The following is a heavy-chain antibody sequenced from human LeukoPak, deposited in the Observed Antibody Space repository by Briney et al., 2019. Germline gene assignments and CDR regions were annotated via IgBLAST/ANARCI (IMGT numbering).Heavy chain of an antibody. J-gene: IGHJ4*02. V-gene: IGHV4-59*08. CDR3: ARHPLKPGMGLESFDY. D-gene: IGHD1-14*01. CDR2: IYYSGST. Sequence: SETLPLTCTVSGGSISSYYWSWIRQPPGKGLEWIGYIYYSGSTNYNPSLKSRVTISVDTSKNQFSLKLSSVTAADTAVYYCARHPLKPGMGLESFDYWGQGTLVTVSS. CDR1: GGSISSYY.